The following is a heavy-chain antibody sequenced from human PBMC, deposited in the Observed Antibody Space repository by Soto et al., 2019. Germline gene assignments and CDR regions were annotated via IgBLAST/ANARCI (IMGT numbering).Heavy chain of an antibody. J-gene: IGHJ6*02. V-gene: IGHV1-8*01. CDR3: ARGRNGMDA. CDR1: GDTFTNYD. Sequence: QVQLVQSGAEVKKPGASVKVSCKASGDTFTNYDIKWVRQATGQGLEWMGWMNPNSGNTGYAQKLEGRVTMTRNTSISTAYMELSSLGSEDTAVYYCARGRNGMDAWGQGTMVTVSS. CDR2: MNPNSGNT.